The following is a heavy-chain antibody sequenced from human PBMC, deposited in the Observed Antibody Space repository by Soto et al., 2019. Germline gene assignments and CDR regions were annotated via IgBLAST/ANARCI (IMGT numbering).Heavy chain of an antibody. V-gene: IGHV1-18*01. D-gene: IGHD1-1*01. Sequence: ASVKVSCKASGYSFSNNDVSWVRQATGQGLEWMGWISAYNGNTNYAQKLQGRVTMTTDTSTSTAYMELRSLRSDDTAVYYCARTRRRYNWNDVLGYWGQGTLVTVSS. J-gene: IGHJ4*02. CDR1: GYSFSNND. CDR2: ISAYNGNT. CDR3: ARTRRRYNWNDVLGY.